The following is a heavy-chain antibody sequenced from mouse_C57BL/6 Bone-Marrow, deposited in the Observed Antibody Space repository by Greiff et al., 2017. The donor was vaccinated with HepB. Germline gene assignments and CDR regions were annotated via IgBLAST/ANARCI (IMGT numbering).Heavy chain of an antibody. CDR1: GYTFTDYY. V-gene: IGHV1-26*01. J-gene: IGHJ3*01. CDR2: INPNNGGT. Sequence: EVQLQQSGPELVKPGASVKISCKASGYTFTDYYMNWVKQSHGKSLEWIGDINPNNGGTSYNQKFKGKATLTVDKSSSTAYMELRSLTSEDSAVYYCARRRGKPPFAYWAKGLWSLSLQ. D-gene: IGHD6-1*01. CDR3: ARRRGKPPFAY.